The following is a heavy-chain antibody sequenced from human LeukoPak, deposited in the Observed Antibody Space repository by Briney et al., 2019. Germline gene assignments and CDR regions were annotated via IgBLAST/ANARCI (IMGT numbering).Heavy chain of an antibody. V-gene: IGHV3-23*01. CDR1: GFTFSSYA. CDR2: ISGSGGST. Sequence: GGSLRLSCAASGFTFSSYAMSWVRQAPGKGLEWVSAISGSGGSTYYADSVKGRFTISRDNAKNSLYLQMNSLRAEDTAVYYCAREVLYYFDYWGQGTLVTVSS. CDR3: AREVLYYFDY. D-gene: IGHD4/OR15-4a*01. J-gene: IGHJ4*02.